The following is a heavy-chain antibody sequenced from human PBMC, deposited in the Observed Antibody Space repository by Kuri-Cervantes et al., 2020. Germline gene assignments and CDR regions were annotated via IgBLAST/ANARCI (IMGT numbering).Heavy chain of an antibody. V-gene: IGHV3-23*01. CDR1: GFTISRYA. CDR2: ISGSGVST. CDR3: AKSDTKSGRYCSSTSCSKYYYYYYMDV. Sequence: GESLKISCAASGFTISRYAMSWVRQAPGKGLEWVSSISGSGVSTYYADSVRGRFAISRDNSRNTLFLQMNSLRAEDTAVYNCAKSDTKSGRYCSSTSCSKYYYYYYMDVWGKGTTVTVSS. J-gene: IGHJ6*03. D-gene: IGHD2-2*01.